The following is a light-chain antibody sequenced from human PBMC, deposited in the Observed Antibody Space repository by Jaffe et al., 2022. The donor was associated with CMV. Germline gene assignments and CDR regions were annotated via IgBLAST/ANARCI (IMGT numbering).Light chain of an antibody. Sequence: QSALTQPASVSGSLGHSITITCTGTSSDIGGYELVSWYQQHPGKAPKLMIYEVNKRPSGVSNRFSGSKSDNAASLTISGLQAEDEADYYCCAYAGSVTLVLFGAGTKLTVL. V-gene: IGLV2-23*02. CDR1: SSDIGGYEL. CDR2: EVN. J-gene: IGLJ3*02. CDR3: CAYAGSVTLVL.